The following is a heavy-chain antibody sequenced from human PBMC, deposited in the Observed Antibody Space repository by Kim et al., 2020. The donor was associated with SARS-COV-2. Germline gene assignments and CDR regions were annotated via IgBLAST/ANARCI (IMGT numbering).Heavy chain of an antibody. J-gene: IGHJ2*01. V-gene: IGHV3-7*03. CDR3: ARIHYDFWKTHYYFDL. Sequence: GGSLRLSCAASGFTIISHWMTWVRQAPGKGLEWVANIKPDGSDKYYVDSVEGRFTISRDNAKNSLYLQMNSLIVKDTAIYFFARIHYDFWKTHYYFDLWG. CDR1: GFTIISHW. D-gene: IGHD3-3*01. CDR2: IKPDGSDK.